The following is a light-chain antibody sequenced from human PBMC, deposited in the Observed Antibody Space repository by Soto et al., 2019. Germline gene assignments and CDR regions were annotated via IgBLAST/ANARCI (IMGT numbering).Light chain of an antibody. CDR3: QHTRT. Sequence: DFQMTQSPSTLSASVGDRVTITCRASQNINNWVAWYQQKPGKATKFLIYDASTLQRGVPSRFSGSGFGTELSLTISSLHPDDFGSYYCQHTRTFGQGPKVEIK. CDR1: QNINNW. CDR2: DAS. V-gene: IGKV1-5*01. J-gene: IGKJ1*01.